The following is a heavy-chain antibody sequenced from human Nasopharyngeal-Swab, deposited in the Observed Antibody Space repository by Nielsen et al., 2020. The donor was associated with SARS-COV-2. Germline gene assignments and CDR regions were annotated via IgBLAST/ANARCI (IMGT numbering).Heavy chain of an antibody. CDR3: ARDAFPSITAAGPDY. J-gene: IGHJ4*02. D-gene: IGHD6-13*01. V-gene: IGHV3-7*01. CDR2: IKQDGSEK. Sequence: VRQAPGKGLEWVANIKQDGSEKYYVDSVKGRFTISRDNAKNSLYLQMNSLRAEDTAVYYCARDAFPSITAAGPDYWGQGTLVTVSS.